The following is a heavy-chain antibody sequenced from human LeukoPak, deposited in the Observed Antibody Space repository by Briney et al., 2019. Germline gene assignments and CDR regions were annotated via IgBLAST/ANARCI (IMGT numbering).Heavy chain of an antibody. CDR1: GFTFSSYG. V-gene: IGHV3-30*02. CDR3: ARKATDYYDSSGELDY. Sequence: PGGSLRLSCAASGFTFSSYGMHWVRQAPGKGLEWVAFIRYDGSNKYYADSVKGRFTISRDNSKNTLYLQMNSLRAEDTAVYYCARKATDYYDSSGELDYWGQGTLVTVSS. D-gene: IGHD3-22*01. J-gene: IGHJ4*02. CDR2: IRYDGSNK.